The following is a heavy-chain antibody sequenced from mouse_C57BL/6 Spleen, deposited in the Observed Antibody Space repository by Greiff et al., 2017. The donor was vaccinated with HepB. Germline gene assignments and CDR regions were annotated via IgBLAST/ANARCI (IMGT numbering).Heavy chain of an antibody. Sequence: QVQLQQSGAELVKPGASVKISCKASGYAFSSYWMNWVKQRPGKGLEWIGQIYPGDGDTNYNGKFKGKATLTADKSSSTAYMQLSSLTSEDSAVYFCARCSCGSSWGFAYWGQRTLVTVSA. CDR1: GYAFSSYW. V-gene: IGHV1-80*01. J-gene: IGHJ3*01. D-gene: IGHD1-1*01. CDR2: IYPGDGDT. CDR3: ARCSCGSSWGFAY.